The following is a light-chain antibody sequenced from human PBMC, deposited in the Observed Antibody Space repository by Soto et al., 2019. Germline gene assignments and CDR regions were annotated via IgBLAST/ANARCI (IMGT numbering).Light chain of an antibody. CDR2: DAS. CDR1: QTINRW. V-gene: IGKV1-5*01. CDR3: QQYNTYLTWT. Sequence: DIQMTQSPSTLSASVGDRVTITCRASQTINRWLVWYQQKPGKAPKVLIFDASTLASGVPSRFSGSGSGTEFTLTISSLQPDDFATYYCQQYNTYLTWTFGQGTKVEIK. J-gene: IGKJ1*01.